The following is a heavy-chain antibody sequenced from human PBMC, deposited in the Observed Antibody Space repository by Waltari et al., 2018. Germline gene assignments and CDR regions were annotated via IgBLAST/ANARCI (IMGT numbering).Heavy chain of an antibody. CDR2: INRDGSTT. V-gene: IGHV3-74*01. D-gene: IGHD6-13*01. Sequence: EVQLVESGGASVKPGGSLRLSCAVYGFTFISYRMHWVRQDPGKGLVWVSRINRDGSTTTYADSVKGRFTISRDNAKNTLYLQMNSLRAEDTAVYYCAREIAVTGQYYFDYWGQGTLVTVSS. CDR1: GFTFISYR. CDR3: AREIAVTGQYYFDY. J-gene: IGHJ4*02.